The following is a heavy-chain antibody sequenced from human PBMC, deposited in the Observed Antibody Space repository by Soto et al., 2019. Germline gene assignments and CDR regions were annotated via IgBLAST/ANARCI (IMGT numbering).Heavy chain of an antibody. CDR3: ARVGSAWYWDWLDY. Sequence: GGSLRLSCAASGFTFSSYSMNWVRQAPGKGLEWVSSISSSSSYIYYADSVKGRFTISRDNAKNSLYLQMNSLRAEDTAVYYCARVGSAWYWDWLDYWGQGTLVTVSS. CDR2: ISSSSSYI. CDR1: GFTFSSYS. J-gene: IGHJ4*02. D-gene: IGHD6-19*01. V-gene: IGHV3-21*01.